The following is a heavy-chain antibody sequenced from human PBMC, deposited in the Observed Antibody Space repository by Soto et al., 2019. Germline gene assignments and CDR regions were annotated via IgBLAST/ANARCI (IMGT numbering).Heavy chain of an antibody. J-gene: IGHJ4*02. CDR2: IYYSGST. CDR1: GGSISSGCYY. D-gene: IGHD6-13*01. CDR3: ARVPYIAAAGTLRFLFDY. Sequence: SETLSLTCTVSGGSISSGCYYWSWILQHPGKGLEWIGYIYYSGSTYYNPSLKSRVTISVDTSKNQFSLKLSSVTAADTAVYYCARVPYIAAAGTLRFLFDYWGQGTLVTVSS. V-gene: IGHV4-31*03.